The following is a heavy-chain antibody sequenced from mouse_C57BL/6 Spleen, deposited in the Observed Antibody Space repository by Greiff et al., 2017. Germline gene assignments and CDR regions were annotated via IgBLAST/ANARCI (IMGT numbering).Heavy chain of an antibody. CDR1: GYTFTDYY. J-gene: IGHJ3*01. CDR2: INPYNGGT. D-gene: IGHD2-2*01. CDR3: ARWGNGYPWFAY. Sequence: EVQLVESGPVLVKPGASVQMSCKASGYTFTDYYMNWVKQSHGKRLEWIGVINPYNGGTSSNQKFKGKGTLTVDKSSSTAYLELNSLTSEDSAVYYWARWGNGYPWFAYWGQGRLVTVSA. V-gene: IGHV1-19*01.